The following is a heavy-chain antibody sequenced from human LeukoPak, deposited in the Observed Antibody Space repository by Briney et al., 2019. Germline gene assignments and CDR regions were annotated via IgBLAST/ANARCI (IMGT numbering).Heavy chain of an antibody. CDR2: IYYSGST. Sequence: SETLSLTCTVSGGSISSGGYYWSWIRQHPGKGPEWIGYIYYSGSTYYNPSLKSRVTISVDTSKNQFSLKLTSVTAADTAVYYCARETVLAKIFDYWGQGTLVTVSS. CDR3: ARETVLAKIFDY. V-gene: IGHV4-31*03. CDR1: GGSISSGGYY. J-gene: IGHJ4*02. D-gene: IGHD2-8*01.